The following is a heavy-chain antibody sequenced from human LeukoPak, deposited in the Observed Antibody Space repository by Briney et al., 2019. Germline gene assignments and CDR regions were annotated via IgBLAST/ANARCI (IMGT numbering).Heavy chain of an antibody. CDR1: GFTFSSYW. J-gene: IGHJ4*02. CDR3: ARGRYSSGSYYFDY. V-gene: IGHV3-7*01. Sequence: GGSLRLSCAASGFTFSSYWMGWVRQAPGRGLEWVANIKQDGSEKYYVDSVKGRFTISRDNAKNSLYLQMNSLRAEDTAVYYCARGRYSSGSYYFDYWGQGTLVTVSS. D-gene: IGHD6-19*01. CDR2: IKQDGSEK.